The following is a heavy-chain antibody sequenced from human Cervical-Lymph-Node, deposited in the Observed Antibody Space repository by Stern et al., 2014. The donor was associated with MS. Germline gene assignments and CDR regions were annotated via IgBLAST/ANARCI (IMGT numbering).Heavy chain of an antibody. V-gene: IGHV3-21*01. CDR3: ARRKDIAEVGPVFDS. CDR2: ISSSTSI. CDR1: GFAFSTYS. D-gene: IGHD6-13*01. J-gene: IGHJ4*02. Sequence: EVKLVESGGGLVKPGGSLRLSCAASGFAFSTYSMSWVRQPPGKGLEWVSCISSSTSIYYAVSVQGRFTISRDNAKNSLYLQMNSLRAEDTAVYFCARRKDIAEVGPVFDSWGQGTLVTVSS.